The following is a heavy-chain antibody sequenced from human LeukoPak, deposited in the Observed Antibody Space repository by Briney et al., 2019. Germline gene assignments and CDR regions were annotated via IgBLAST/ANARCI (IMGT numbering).Heavy chain of an antibody. Sequence: GGSLRLSCAASGFTFSSYSMNWVRQAPGKGLEWVSSISSSSSYIYYADSVKGRFTISRDNAKNSLYLQMNSLRAEDTAVYYCARDVLLWFGESNYYYYGMDVWGQGTTVTVSS. CDR2: ISSSSSYI. J-gene: IGHJ6*02. CDR1: GFTFSSYS. D-gene: IGHD3-10*01. V-gene: IGHV3-21*01. CDR3: ARDVLLWFGESNYYYYGMDV.